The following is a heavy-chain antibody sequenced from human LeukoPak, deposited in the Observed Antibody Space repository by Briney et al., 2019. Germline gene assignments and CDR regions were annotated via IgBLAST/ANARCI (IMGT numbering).Heavy chain of an antibody. Sequence: PGGSLRLSCAASGFTFSSYDMHWVRQATGKGLEWASAIGTAGDTYYPGSVKGRFTISRENAKNSLYLQMNSLRAGDTAVYYCARAESSGWETYYYYYGMDVWGQGTTVTVSS. CDR2: IGTAGDT. J-gene: IGHJ6*02. CDR3: ARAESSGWETYYYYYGMDV. D-gene: IGHD6-19*01. V-gene: IGHV3-13*01. CDR1: GFTFSSYD.